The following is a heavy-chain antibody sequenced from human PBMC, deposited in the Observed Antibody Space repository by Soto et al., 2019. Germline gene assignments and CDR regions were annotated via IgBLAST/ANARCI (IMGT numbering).Heavy chain of an antibody. D-gene: IGHD1-7*01. V-gene: IGHV3-23*01. CDR1: GFTFSSYA. Sequence: GGSLRLSCAASGFTFSSYAMSWVRQAPGKGLEWVSAISGSGGSTYYADSVKGRFTISRDNSKNTLYVQMNSLRAEDTAVYYCAKAGRLGHNWNYREYYFDYWGQGTLVTVSS. J-gene: IGHJ4*02. CDR2: ISGSGGST. CDR3: AKAGRLGHNWNYREYYFDY.